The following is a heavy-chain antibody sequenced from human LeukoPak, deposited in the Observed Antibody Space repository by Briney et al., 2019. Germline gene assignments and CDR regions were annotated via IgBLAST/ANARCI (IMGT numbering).Heavy chain of an antibody. J-gene: IGHJ4*02. CDR2: IYTSGST. V-gene: IGHV4-61*02. D-gene: IGHD1-14*01. CDR3: ARERRRGPPFDY. Sequence: PSQTLSLTCTVSGGSISSGSYYWSWIRQPAGKGLEWIGRIYTSGSTNYNPSLKSRVTISVDTSKNQFSLKLSSVTAADTAVYYCARERRRGPPFDYWGKGTLVTVSS. CDR1: GGSISSGSYY.